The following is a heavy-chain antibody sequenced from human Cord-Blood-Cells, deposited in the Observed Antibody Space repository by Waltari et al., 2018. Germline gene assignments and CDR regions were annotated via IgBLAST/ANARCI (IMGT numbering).Heavy chain of an antibody. CDR3: ARGLQKYYYYGMDV. J-gene: IGHJ6*02. Sequence: QVQLQESCPGLVKPSETLSLTCTDSGGSISSYYCSWIRQPPGKGLEWIGYIYYSGSTNYNPSLKSRVTISVDTSKNQFSLKLSSVTAADTAVYYCARGLQKYYYYGMDVWGQGTTVTVSS. CDR1: GGSISSYY. V-gene: IGHV4-59*01. CDR2: IYYSGST. D-gene: IGHD4-4*01.